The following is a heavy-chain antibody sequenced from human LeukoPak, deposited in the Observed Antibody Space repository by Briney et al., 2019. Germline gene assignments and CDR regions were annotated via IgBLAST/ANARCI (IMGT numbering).Heavy chain of an antibody. J-gene: IGHJ6*03. CDR2: MNPNSGNT. Sequence: ASVKVSCKASGYTFTSYDINWVRQATGQGLEWMGWMNPNSGNTGYAQKFQGRVTMTKNTSITTAYIELSSLRSEDTAVYYCARALSWTTDSYYYMDVWGKGTTVTVSS. CDR3: ARALSWTTDSYYYMDV. V-gene: IGHV1-8*01. D-gene: IGHD3/OR15-3a*01. CDR1: GYTFTSYD.